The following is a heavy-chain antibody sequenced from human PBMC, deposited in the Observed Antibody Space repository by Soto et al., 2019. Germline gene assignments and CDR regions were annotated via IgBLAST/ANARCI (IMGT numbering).Heavy chain of an antibody. CDR1: GGSISSGDYY. J-gene: IGHJ4*02. Sequence: SETLSLTCTVSGGSISSGDYYWSWIRQPPGKGLEWIGYIYYSGSTYYNPSLKSRVTISVDTSKNQFSLKLSSVTAADTAVYYCARESGSYYLDYWGQGTLVTVS. V-gene: IGHV4-30-4*01. CDR3: ARESGSYYLDY. CDR2: IYYSGST. D-gene: IGHD1-26*01.